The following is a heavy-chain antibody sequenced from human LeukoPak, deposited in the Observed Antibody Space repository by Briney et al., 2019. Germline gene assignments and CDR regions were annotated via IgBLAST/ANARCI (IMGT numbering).Heavy chain of an antibody. CDR2: ITQDGGEK. Sequence: PGGSLRLSCGVSGFTFSSYWMNWVRQAPGKGLEWMASITQDGGEKSYVDSVKGRFTISRDNAKNSLYLQMSSLRAEDTAVYYCASDGTAADLYFDFWRQGTLVTVSS. V-gene: IGHV3-7*01. CDR3: ASDGTAADLYFDF. CDR1: GFTFSSYW. J-gene: IGHJ4*01. D-gene: IGHD6-13*01.